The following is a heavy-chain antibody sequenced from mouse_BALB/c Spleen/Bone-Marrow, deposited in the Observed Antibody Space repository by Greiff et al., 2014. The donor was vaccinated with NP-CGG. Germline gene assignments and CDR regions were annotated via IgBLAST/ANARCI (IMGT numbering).Heavy chain of an antibody. D-gene: IGHD2-5*01. CDR2: ISSGGSYT. CDR1: GFTFSSYG. J-gene: IGHJ2*01. CDR3: TRRPLESNSYFDY. V-gene: IGHV5-6*02. Sequence: EVKLVESGGDLVKPGGSLKLSCAASGFTFSSYGMSWVRQTPDKRLEWVATISSGGSYTYYPDSVKGRFTISRDNAKNTLYLRMSSLKSEDTAKYYCTRRPLESNSYFDYWGQGTTLTVSS.